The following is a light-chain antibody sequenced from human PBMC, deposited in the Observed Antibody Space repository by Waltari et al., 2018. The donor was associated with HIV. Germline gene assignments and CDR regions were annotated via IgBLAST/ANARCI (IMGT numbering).Light chain of an antibody. Sequence: ERVMTQSPATLSLSPGERATFSCRASQSVSSYLAWYQRKPGQAPRPLIYGASIRAAGIPDRFSGSGSGTEFTLTINSLQSEDFAVYFCQQYSDWPTFGGGTKVEIK. V-gene: IGKV3-15*01. CDR3: QQYSDWPT. CDR1: QSVSSY. J-gene: IGKJ4*01. CDR2: GAS.